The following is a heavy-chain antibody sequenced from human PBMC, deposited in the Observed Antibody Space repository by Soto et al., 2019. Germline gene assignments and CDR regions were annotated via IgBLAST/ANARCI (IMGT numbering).Heavy chain of an antibody. CDR3: ARDRKATVGFDY. J-gene: IGHJ4*02. Sequence: ASVKVSCKASGYSFTTYDITWVRQATGQGLEWMGWMNPNSGNTGYAQIFQGRVTMTTDTSTSTAYMELRSLRSDDTAVYYCARDRKATVGFDYWSQGTLVTVSS. D-gene: IGHD4-17*01. V-gene: IGHV1-8*01. CDR2: MNPNSGNT. CDR1: GYSFTTYD.